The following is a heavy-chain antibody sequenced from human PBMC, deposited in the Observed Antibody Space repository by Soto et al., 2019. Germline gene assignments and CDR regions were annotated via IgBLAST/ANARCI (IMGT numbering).Heavy chain of an antibody. CDR3: ARDMPQLLWFGELFSCGDY. V-gene: IGHV1-18*01. CDR2: ISAYNGNT. CDR1: GYTFTSYG. J-gene: IGHJ4*02. D-gene: IGHD3-10*01. Sequence: QVQLVQSGAEVKKPGASVKVSCKASGYTFTSYGISWVRQAPGQGLEWMGWISAYNGNTNYAQKLQGRVTMTTDTATSTAYREMRSLRSDDTAVYYCARDMPQLLWFGELFSCGDYWGQGTLVTVSS.